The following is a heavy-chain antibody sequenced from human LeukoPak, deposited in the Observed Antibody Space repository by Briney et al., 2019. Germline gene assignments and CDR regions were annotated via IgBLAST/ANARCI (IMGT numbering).Heavy chain of an antibody. D-gene: IGHD3-10*01. CDR2: INTNTGNP. CDR1: GYSFTNYA. Sequence: ASVRVSCKASGYSFTNYAMNWVRQAPGQGLEWMGWINTNTGNPTYAQGFTGRFVFSLDTSVSTAYLQISSLKAEDTAVYYCARNNADGEGRFSYWGQGTLVTVSS. CDR3: ARNNADGEGRFSY. V-gene: IGHV7-4-1*02. J-gene: IGHJ4*02.